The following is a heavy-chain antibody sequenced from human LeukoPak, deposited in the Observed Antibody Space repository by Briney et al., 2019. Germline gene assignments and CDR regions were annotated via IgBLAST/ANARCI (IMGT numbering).Heavy chain of an antibody. J-gene: IGHJ5*02. V-gene: IGHV4-38-2*01. CDR3: ARSSNNWFDP. CDR2: IYHSGST. D-gene: IGHD6-6*01. CDR1: GYSISSNYF. Sequence: SETLSLTCAVYGYSISSNYFWGCIRQSPGKGLEWIGSIYHSGSTYYNPPLKSRVTLSVDTSNNQFSLRLISVTAADTAIYYCARSSNNWFDPWGQGTLVTVSS.